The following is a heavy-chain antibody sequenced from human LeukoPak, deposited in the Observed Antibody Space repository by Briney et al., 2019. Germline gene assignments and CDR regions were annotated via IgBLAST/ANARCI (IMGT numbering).Heavy chain of an antibody. J-gene: IGHJ3*02. CDR1: GYTFTSYG. Sequence: ASVKVSCKASGYTFTSYGISWVRQAPGQGLEWMGWISAYNGNTNYAQKLQGRVTMTTDTSTSTAYMELRSLRSDDTAVYYCARDPRYCSSTSCQNDAFDIWGQGTMVIVSS. D-gene: IGHD2-2*01. CDR2: ISAYNGNT. CDR3: ARDPRYCSSTSCQNDAFDI. V-gene: IGHV1-18*01.